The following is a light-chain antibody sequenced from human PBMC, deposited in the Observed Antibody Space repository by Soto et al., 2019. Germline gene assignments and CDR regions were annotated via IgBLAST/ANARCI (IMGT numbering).Light chain of an antibody. CDR2: EVV. CDR1: SSDVGGYNY. V-gene: IGLV2-14*01. J-gene: IGLJ1*01. CDR3: TSYTSSSPLV. Sequence: QSALTQPASVSGSPGQSITISCTGTSSDVGGYNYVSWYQHNPGKAPKLMIYEVVNRPSGVSNRFSGSKSGITASLTISGLQAEDEADYYCTSYTSSSPLVFGTGTKVTVL.